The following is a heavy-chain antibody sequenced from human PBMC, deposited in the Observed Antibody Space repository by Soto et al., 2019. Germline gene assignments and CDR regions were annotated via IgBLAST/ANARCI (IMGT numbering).Heavy chain of an antibody. CDR3: ARGGVSTRTFDY. CDR2: IYPSDSDT. J-gene: IGHJ4*02. V-gene: IGHV5-51*01. D-gene: IGHD3-3*01. CDR1: VDNFAGYW. Sequence: PGESLKISCKGSVDNFAGYWIAWVRQMPGKGLELMGIIYPSDSDTRYRPSFQGQVTISADKSISSAYLQWSSLRASDTAMYYCARGGVSTRTFDYWGKGTPVTVSS.